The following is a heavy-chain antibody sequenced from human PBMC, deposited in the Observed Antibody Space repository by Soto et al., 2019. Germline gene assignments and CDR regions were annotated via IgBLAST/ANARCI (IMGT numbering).Heavy chain of an antibody. J-gene: IGHJ5*02. CDR1: GFTVSSNY. CDR2: IYSGGST. Sequence: GGSLRLSCAASGFTVSSNYMSWVRQARWKGLEWGSFIYSGGSTYYSDSVKGRFTISRDNSKNTLYLQMNSLRAEDTAVYYCAKVGAGTWFDPWGQGTLVTVSS. D-gene: IGHD1-1*01. V-gene: IGHV3-53*01. CDR3: AKVGAGTWFDP.